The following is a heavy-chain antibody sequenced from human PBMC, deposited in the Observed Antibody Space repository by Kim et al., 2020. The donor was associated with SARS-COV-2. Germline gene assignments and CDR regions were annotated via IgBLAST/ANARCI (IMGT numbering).Heavy chain of an antibody. D-gene: IGHD5-12*01. V-gene: IGHV4-39*07. Sequence: NPSLKSRVPISVDTSKNQFSLKLSSVTAADTAVYYCAREVEMATITSFDYWGHGTLVTVSS. CDR3: AREVEMATITSFDY. J-gene: IGHJ4*01.